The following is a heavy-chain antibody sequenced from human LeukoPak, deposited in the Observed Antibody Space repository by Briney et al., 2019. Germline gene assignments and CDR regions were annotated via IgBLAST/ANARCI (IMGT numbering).Heavy chain of an antibody. CDR2: IYPGDSDT. CDR3: ARQTSSSWYGREDAFDI. J-gene: IGHJ3*02. Sequence: GASLKISCKGSGYSFTSYWIGWVRQMPGKGLEWMGIIYPGDSDTRYSPSFQGQVTISADKSISTAYLQWSSLKASDTAMYYCARQTSSSWYGREDAFDIWGQGTMVTVSS. CDR1: GYSFTSYW. V-gene: IGHV5-51*01. D-gene: IGHD6-13*01.